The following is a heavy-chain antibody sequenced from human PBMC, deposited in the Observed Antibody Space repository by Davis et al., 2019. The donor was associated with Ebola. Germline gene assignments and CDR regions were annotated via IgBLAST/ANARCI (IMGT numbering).Heavy chain of an antibody. CDR1: GFTLSGYR. CDR3: GNNMVRGVLSFYYYGMDV. CDR2: IKPDGSDK. D-gene: IGHD3-10*01. J-gene: IGHJ6*04. Sequence: GESLKISCAASGFTLSGYRMSWVRQAPGKGLEWVATIKPDGSDKYFVDSVKGRFTISRDNAKNSLFLQMNSLRAEDTAVYYCGNNMVRGVLSFYYYGMDVWGKGTTVTVSS. V-gene: IGHV3-7*01.